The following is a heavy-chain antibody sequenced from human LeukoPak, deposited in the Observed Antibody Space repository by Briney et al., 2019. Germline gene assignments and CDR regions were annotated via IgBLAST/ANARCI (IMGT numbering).Heavy chain of an antibody. Sequence: ASVKVSCKASGYTFTSYYMHWVRQAPGQGLEWMGIINPSGGSTSYAQKFQGRVTMTRDMSTSTVYMELSSLRSEDTAVYYCAADSGIAEDAFDIWGQGTMVTVSS. J-gene: IGHJ3*02. D-gene: IGHD6-13*01. V-gene: IGHV1-46*01. CDR1: GYTFTSYY. CDR2: INPSGGST. CDR3: AADSGIAEDAFDI.